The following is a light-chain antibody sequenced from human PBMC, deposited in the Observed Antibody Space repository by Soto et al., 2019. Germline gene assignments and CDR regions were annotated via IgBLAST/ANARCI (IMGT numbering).Light chain of an antibody. Sequence: EIVLTQSPGTLSLSPGERATLSCRSSQSVSSSYLAWYQQKPGQAPRLLIYDVSSRATGIPDRFSGSGSGTDFTLTISRLEPHDFAVYYCQQYRSSPTFGQRTKVEIK. CDR2: DVS. J-gene: IGKJ1*01. CDR1: QSVSSSY. V-gene: IGKV3-20*01. CDR3: QQYRSSPT.